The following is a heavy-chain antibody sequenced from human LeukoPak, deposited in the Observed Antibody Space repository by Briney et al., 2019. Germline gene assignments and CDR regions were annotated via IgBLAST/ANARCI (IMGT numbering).Heavy chain of an antibody. CDR3: AELGITMIGGV. V-gene: IGHV3-48*04. Sequence: PGGSLRLSCAASGFRFNTYWMNWVRQAPGKGLEWVSYISSSGSTIYYADSVKGRFTISRDNAKNSLYLQMNSLRAEDTAVYYCAELGITMIGGVWGKGTTDTISS. CDR1: GFRFNTYW. D-gene: IGHD3-10*02. CDR2: ISSSGSTI. J-gene: IGHJ6*04.